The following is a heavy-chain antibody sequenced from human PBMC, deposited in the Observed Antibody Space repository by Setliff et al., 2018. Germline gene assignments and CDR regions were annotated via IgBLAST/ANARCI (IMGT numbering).Heavy chain of an antibody. Sequence: GGSLRLSCAASGFTFSSYNMDWVRQAPGKGLEWVSYINSRSSTIFYADSVKGRFTISRDNAKNSLYLQMNGLRAEDTAVYYCARDDGITMVRGVITYYYGMDVWGQGTTVTVSS. D-gene: IGHD3-10*01. J-gene: IGHJ6*02. V-gene: IGHV3-48*01. CDR2: INSRSSTI. CDR1: GFTFSSYN. CDR3: ARDDGITMVRGVITYYYGMDV.